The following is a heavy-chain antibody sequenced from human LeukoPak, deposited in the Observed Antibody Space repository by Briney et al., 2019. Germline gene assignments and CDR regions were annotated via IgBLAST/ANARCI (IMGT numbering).Heavy chain of an antibody. CDR3: TTGRRFDY. CDR2: IKSKTEGGTT. Sequence: GGSLRLSCAASGFTFSNAWMSWVRQAPGKGLEWVGRIKSKTEGGTTDYGAPVKGRFTISRDDSKDTLYLQMNSLKTEGTAVYYCTTGRRFDYWGQGTLVTVSS. V-gene: IGHV3-15*01. J-gene: IGHJ4*02. CDR1: GFTFSNAW.